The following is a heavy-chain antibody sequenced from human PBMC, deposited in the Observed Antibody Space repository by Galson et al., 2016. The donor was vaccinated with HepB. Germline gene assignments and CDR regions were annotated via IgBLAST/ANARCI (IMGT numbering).Heavy chain of an antibody. J-gene: IGHJ6*02. Sequence: SLRLSCAASGFTFSGYTMNWVRQTPEKGLEWVSSITSSSGYIYYADSLKGRFTISRDNAENSLYLQMNSLRAEDTAVYYCARSGANSVYGGRVIEYYYYYGMDVWGQGTTVTVSS. V-gene: IGHV3-21*01. CDR2: ITSSSGYI. D-gene: IGHD2-8*01. CDR1: GFTFSGYT. CDR3: ARSGANSVYGGRVIEYYYYYGMDV.